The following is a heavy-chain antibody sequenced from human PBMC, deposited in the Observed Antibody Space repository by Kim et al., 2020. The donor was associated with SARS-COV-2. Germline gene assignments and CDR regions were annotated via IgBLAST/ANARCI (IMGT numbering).Heavy chain of an antibody. V-gene: IGHV4-34*01. CDR1: GGSFSGHY. D-gene: IGHD6-6*01. J-gene: IGHJ4*02. CDR2: INHSGST. Sequence: SETLSLTCVVYGGSFSGHYWSWIRQPPGKGLEWIGEINHSGSTNYNPSLKSRVTISVDTSKNQFSLKLTSVTAADTAVYYCARVPSSSSTRSLDYWGQGSLVTVSS. CDR3: ARVPSSSSTRSLDY.